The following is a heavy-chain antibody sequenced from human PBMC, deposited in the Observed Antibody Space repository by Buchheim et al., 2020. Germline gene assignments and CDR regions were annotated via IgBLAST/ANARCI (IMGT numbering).Heavy chain of an antibody. D-gene: IGHD3-3*01. CDR3: AKDYDFWSGYYDY. V-gene: IGHV3-30*18. CDR2: ISYDGSNK. Sequence: QVQLVESGGGVVQPGRSLRLSCAASGFTFSSYGMHWVRQAPGKGLEWVAVISYDGSNKYYADSVKGRFTISRDNSKNTLYLQMNSLRAEDTAVYYCAKDYDFWSGYYDYWGQGTL. CDR1: GFTFSSYG. J-gene: IGHJ4*02.